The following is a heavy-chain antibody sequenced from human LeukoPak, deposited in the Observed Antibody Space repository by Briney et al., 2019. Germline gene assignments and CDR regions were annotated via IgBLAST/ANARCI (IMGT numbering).Heavy chain of an antibody. CDR2: ISPSGDSA. CDR1: GYTFTSYY. CDR3: AGIHNWNYAIDY. J-gene: IGHJ4*02. Sequence: GASVKVSCKAYGYTFTSYYVHWVRQAPGQGLEWMGIISPSGDSASYAQNFQGRVTMTRDTSTSTVYMELRSLRSEDTAVYYCAGIHNWNYAIDYWGQGTLVTVSS. D-gene: IGHD1-7*01. V-gene: IGHV1-46*01.